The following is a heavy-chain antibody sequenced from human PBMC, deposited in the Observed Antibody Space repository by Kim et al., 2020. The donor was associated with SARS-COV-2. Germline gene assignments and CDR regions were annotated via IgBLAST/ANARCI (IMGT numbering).Heavy chain of an antibody. V-gene: IGHV3-15*01. CDR3: TTDPARGYPVGYGMDV. J-gene: IGHJ6*02. Sequence: GGSLRLSCAASGFTFSNAWMSWVRQAPGKGLEWVGRIKSKTDGGTTDYAAPVKGRFTISRDDSKNTLYLQMNSLKTEDTAVYYCTTDPARGYPVGYGMDVWGQGTTVTVSS. CDR1: GFTFSNAW. CDR2: IKSKTDGGTT. D-gene: IGHD5-18*01.